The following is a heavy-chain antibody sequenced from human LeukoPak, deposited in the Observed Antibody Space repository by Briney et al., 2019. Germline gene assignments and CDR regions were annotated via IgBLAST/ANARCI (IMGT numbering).Heavy chain of an antibody. CDR3: ARGRLSRNYYYYMDV. CDR2: MNPNSGNT. V-gene: IGHV1-8*01. J-gene: IGHJ6*03. Sequence: GASVKVSCKASGYTFSSHDIYWVRQAPGQGLEWMGWMNPNSGNTGYAQKFQGRVTITRNTSISTAYMELSSLRSEDTAVYYCARGRLSRNYYYYMDVWGKGTTVTVSS. CDR1: GYTFSSHD. D-gene: IGHD1-14*01.